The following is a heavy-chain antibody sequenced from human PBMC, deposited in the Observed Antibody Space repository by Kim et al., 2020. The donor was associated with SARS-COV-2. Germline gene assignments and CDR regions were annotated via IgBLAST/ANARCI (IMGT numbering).Heavy chain of an antibody. Sequence: LKSRVTLSVDTSKNQFSLKLSSVTAADTAVYYCARGLGYCSGGSCYPFDYWGQGTLVTVSS. CDR3: ARGLGYCSGGSCYPFDY. D-gene: IGHD2-15*01. V-gene: IGHV4-34*01. J-gene: IGHJ4*02.